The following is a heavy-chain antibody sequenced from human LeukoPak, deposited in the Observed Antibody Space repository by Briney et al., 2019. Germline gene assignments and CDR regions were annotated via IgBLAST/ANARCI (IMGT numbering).Heavy chain of an antibody. D-gene: IGHD6-19*01. CDR1: GFTFSSYE. V-gene: IGHV3-48*03. J-gene: IGHJ6*02. CDR2: ISSSVSTI. Sequence: GGSLRLSCAASGFTFSSYEMNWVRQAPGKGLEWVSYISSSVSTIYYADSVKGRFTISRDNAKNSLYLQVNSLRAEEKAVDYYERVGIAVAGTGKNYYYYGMDVWGQGTTVTVSS. CDR3: ERVGIAVAGTGKNYYYYGMDV.